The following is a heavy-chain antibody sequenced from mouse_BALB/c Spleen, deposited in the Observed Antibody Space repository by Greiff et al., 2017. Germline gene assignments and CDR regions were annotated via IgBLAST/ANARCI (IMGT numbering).Heavy chain of an antibody. CDR2: IWGGGST. J-gene: IGHJ4*01. CDR1: GFSLSRYS. V-gene: IGHV2-6-4*01. Sequence: VKLVESGPGLVAPSQSLSITCTVSGFSLSRYSVHWVRQPPGKGLEWLGMIWGGGSTDYNSALKSRLSISKDNSKSQVFLKMNSLQTDDTAMYYCARERAYDYDDFAHAMDYWGQGTSVTVSS. CDR3: ARERAYDYDDFAHAMDY. D-gene: IGHD2-4*01.